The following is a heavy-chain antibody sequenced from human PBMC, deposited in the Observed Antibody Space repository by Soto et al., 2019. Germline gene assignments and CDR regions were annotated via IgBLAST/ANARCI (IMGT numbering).Heavy chain of an antibody. CDR2: IYYSGST. CDR1: GGSISSGDYY. J-gene: IGHJ4*02. CDR3: ARGGPSSGWYVVLGYFDY. D-gene: IGHD6-19*01. Sequence: SETLSLTCTVSGGSISSGDYYWSWIRQPPGKGLEWIGYIYYSGSTYYNPSLKSRVTISVDTSKNQFSLKLSSVTAADTAVYYCARGGPSSGWYVVLGYFDYWGQGTLVTVSS. V-gene: IGHV4-30-4*01.